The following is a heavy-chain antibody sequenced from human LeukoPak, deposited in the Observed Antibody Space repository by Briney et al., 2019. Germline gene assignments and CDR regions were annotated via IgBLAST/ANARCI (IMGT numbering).Heavy chain of an antibody. D-gene: IGHD1-26*01. CDR3: TRGGRSAPFDY. CDR1: GFTFSSND. CDR2: IGFGGDT. J-gene: IGHJ4*02. Sequence: GGSLRLSCAASGFTFSSNDMHWVRQPTGKSLEWVSGIGFGGDTYYSGSVKGRFTISRDNAKNSSYLQMNSLRAGDTAVYYCTRGGRSAPFDYWGQGTLVTVSS. V-gene: IGHV3-13*04.